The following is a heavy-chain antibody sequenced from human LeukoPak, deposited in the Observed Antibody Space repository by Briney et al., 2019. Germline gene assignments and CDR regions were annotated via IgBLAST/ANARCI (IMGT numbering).Heavy chain of an antibody. Sequence: PGGSLRLSCAASGFTFSSYAMSWVRQAPGKGLEWVSAISGSGDSTYYANSVKGRFTISRDNSKNTLNLQMNSLRAEDTAVYYCAKRKASSRWYYYHGMDVWGQGTTVTVSS. CDR2: ISGSGDST. CDR1: GFTFSSYA. J-gene: IGHJ6*02. CDR3: AKRKASSRWYYYHGMDV. D-gene: IGHD6-13*01. V-gene: IGHV3-23*01.